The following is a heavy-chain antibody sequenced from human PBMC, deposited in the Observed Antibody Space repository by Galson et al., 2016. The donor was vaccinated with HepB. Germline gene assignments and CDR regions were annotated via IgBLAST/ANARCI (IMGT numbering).Heavy chain of an antibody. CDR1: GFTVSDSY. V-gene: IGHV3-53*01. CDR3: ARGTAVLAGDAFDI. D-gene: IGHD1-1*01. Sequence: SCAASGFTVSDSYMGWVRQAPGKGLIWVSVIFGGGATYYADSAKGRFTISRDSSKNTLNLQMNSLRAEDTAVYYCARGTAVLAGDAFDIWGQGTLVTVSS. CDR2: IFGGGAT. J-gene: IGHJ3*02.